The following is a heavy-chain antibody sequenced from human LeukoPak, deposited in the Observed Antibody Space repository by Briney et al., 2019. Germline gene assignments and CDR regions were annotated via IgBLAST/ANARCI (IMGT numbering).Heavy chain of an antibody. CDR1: GYTFTSYG. Sequence: ASVKVSCKASGYTFTSYGISWVRQAPGQGLEWMGWISAYNGNTNYAQKLQGRVTMTTDTSTSTAYMELRSLRSDDTAVYYCAKTGPYVWGSYCYLDYYYYMDVWGKGTTVTISS. CDR2: ISAYNGNT. CDR3: AKTGPYVWGSYCYLDYYYYMDV. V-gene: IGHV1-18*01. D-gene: IGHD3-16*02. J-gene: IGHJ6*03.